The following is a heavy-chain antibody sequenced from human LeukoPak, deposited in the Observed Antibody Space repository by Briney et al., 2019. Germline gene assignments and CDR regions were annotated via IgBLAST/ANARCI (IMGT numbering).Heavy chain of an antibody. CDR2: INPTGGST. Sequence: ASVKVSCKASGYTFTSYYMHWVRQAPGQGLEWMGLINPTGGSTGYAQKFQGRVTMTRDMSTSTAYMELSSLRSEDTAVYYCARGFEVAAAGKGYYYYYYMDVWGKGTTVTISS. V-gene: IGHV1-46*01. J-gene: IGHJ6*03. CDR1: GYTFTSYY. CDR3: ARGFEVAAAGKGYYYYYYMDV. D-gene: IGHD6-13*01.